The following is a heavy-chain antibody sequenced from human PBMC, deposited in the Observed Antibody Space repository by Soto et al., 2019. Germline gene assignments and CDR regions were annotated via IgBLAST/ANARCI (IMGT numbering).Heavy chain of an antibody. V-gene: IGHV3-23*01. CDR2: ISGTASRT. CDR3: VKGAGYFDTSDYYYGDY. CDR1: GFTPTTTP. Sequence: EVQLLESGGGLVLPGGSLRLSCAGSGFTPTTTPLSWVRQPPGKGLEWVTTISGTASRTYYVDSVKGRFFISRDNSKSTLYLQMDNLRVEDTALYYCVKGAGYFDTSDYYYGDYWGQGTLITVSS. J-gene: IGHJ4*02. D-gene: IGHD3-22*01.